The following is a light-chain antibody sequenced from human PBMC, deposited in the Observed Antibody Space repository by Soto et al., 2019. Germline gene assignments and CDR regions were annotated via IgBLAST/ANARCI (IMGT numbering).Light chain of an antibody. Sequence: EIVLTQSPATLSASPGERANLSCRASESVLDYLAWFQQRPGQSPRLLIYGPATRATGIPARFSGSGSGTEFTFTITSLQSEDFAVYFCQQYDQWPITFGQGTRLEIK. CDR2: GPA. J-gene: IGKJ5*01. CDR3: QQYDQWPIT. V-gene: IGKV3-15*01. CDR1: ESVLDY.